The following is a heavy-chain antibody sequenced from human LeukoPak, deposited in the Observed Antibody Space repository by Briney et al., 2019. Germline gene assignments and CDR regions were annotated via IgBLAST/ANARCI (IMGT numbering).Heavy chain of an antibody. CDR1: GYSISSGYY. D-gene: IGHD1-26*01. CDR2: IYHSGST. Sequence: SETLSLTCTVSGYSISSGYYWGWIRQPPGKGLEWIGSIYHSGSTYYNPSLKSRVTISVDTSKNQFSLKLSSVTAADTAVYYCARGVHQLVGATRRHPPYYFDYWGQGTLVTVSS. J-gene: IGHJ4*02. CDR3: ARGVHQLVGATRRHPPYYFDY. V-gene: IGHV4-38-2*02.